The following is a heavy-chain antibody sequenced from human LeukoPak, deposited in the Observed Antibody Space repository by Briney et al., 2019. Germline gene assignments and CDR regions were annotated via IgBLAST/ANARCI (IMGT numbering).Heavy chain of an antibody. CDR1: GFTFSSYA. CDR2: ISYDGSNK. V-gene: IGHV3-30-3*01. Sequence: GGSLRLSCAASGFTFSSYAMHWVRQAPGKGLEWVAVISYDGSNKYYADSVKGRFTISRDNSKNTLYLQMNSLRAEDTAVYYCARSSMDIVVVPAASEPSPFDLWGRGTLVTVSS. D-gene: IGHD2-2*03. J-gene: IGHJ2*01. CDR3: ARSSMDIVVVPAASEPSPFDL.